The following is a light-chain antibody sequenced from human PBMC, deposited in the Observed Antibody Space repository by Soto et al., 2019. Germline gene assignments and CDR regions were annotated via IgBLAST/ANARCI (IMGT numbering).Light chain of an antibody. V-gene: IGKV1-5*03. CDR1: QSISSW. CDR2: KAS. Sequence: DIQMTQSPSTLSASVEDRVTITCRASQSISSWLAWYQQKPGKAPKLLIYKASSLERGVPSRFSGSGSGTEFTLTISSLQPDDFGTYYCQHYNSYSWTFGQGTKVELK. J-gene: IGKJ1*01. CDR3: QHYNSYSWT.